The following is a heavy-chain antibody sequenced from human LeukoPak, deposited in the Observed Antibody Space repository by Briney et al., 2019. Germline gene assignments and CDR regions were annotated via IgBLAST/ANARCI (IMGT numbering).Heavy chain of an antibody. J-gene: IGHJ4*02. CDR2: IYHSGST. D-gene: IGHD2-2*01. CDR1: GYSISSGYY. CDR3: ARLPYHCSSSSCNPTGPDY. Sequence: NSSETLSLTCAVSGYSISSGYYWGWIRQPPGKGLEWTGNIYHSGSTYYNPSLKSRVTISVDTSKNQFSLKLSSVTAAGTAVYYCARLPYHCSSSSCNPTGPDYWGQGTLVTVSS. V-gene: IGHV4-38-2*01.